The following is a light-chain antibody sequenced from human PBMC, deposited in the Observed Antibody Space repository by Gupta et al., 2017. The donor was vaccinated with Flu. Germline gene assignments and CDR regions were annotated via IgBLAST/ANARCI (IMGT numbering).Light chain of an antibody. Sequence: DIQMTQSPSSLSASVGDRVTITCRASQSISIYLNWYQQKPGNAPKVLIYGSFSLQSGVPSRFGGSGSGTYFTLTISSVQPEDFATYYCQQSDSIPLTFGGGTKVEIK. CDR1: QSISIY. CDR2: GSF. CDR3: QQSDSIPLT. V-gene: IGKV1-39*01. J-gene: IGKJ4*01.